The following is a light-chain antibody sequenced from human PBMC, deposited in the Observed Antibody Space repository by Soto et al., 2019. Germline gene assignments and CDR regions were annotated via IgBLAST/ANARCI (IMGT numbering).Light chain of an antibody. Sequence: QSALTQPPSASGSRGQSVTISCTGTSSDVGGYNYVSWYQQHPGKAPKLMIYEVSKRPSGVPDRFSGSKSGNTASLTVSGHQAEDVADYYCSSYAGSNNLLFGGGTKLTVL. V-gene: IGLV2-8*01. J-gene: IGLJ3*02. CDR3: SSYAGSNNLL. CDR2: EVS. CDR1: SSDVGGYNY.